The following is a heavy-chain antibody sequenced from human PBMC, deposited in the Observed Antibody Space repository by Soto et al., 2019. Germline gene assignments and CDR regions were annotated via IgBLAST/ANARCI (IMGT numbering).Heavy chain of an antibody. CDR3: GGSSTVTTNPHFDY. Sequence: QVQLVESGGGVVQPGRSLRLSCAASGFTFSSYAMHWVRQAPGKGLEWVAVISYDGSNKYYADSVKGRFTISRDNSKNTLYLQMNSLRAEDTAVYYCGGSSTVTTNPHFDYWGQGTLVTVPS. V-gene: IGHV3-30-3*01. CDR1: GFTFSSYA. D-gene: IGHD4-17*01. J-gene: IGHJ4*02. CDR2: ISYDGSNK.